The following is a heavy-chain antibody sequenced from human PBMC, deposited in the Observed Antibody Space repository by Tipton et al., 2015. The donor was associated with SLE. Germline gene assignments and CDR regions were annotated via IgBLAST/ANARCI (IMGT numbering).Heavy chain of an antibody. J-gene: IGHJ4*02. D-gene: IGHD7-27*01. Sequence: LRLSCAVYGGSYSGYYWSWIRQPPGKGLEWIGEINHSGSTNYNPSLKSRVTISVDTSKNQFSLKLSSVTAADTAVYYCARGASSLLGTHFDYWGQGTLVTVSS. CDR1: GGSYSGYY. CDR3: ARGASSLLGTHFDY. V-gene: IGHV4-34*01. CDR2: INHSGST.